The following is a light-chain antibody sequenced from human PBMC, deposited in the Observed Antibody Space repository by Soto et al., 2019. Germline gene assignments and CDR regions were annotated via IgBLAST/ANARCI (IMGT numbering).Light chain of an antibody. Sequence: QSVLTQPPSTSGTPGQRVTISCSGSSSNIGGEAVNWYQLPGTAPKLLIYSYNQRPSGVPDRFSGSKSGTSASLAISGLQSEDEADYICAAWDDSLNGYVFGTGTKVTFL. CDR1: SSNIGGEA. CDR3: AAWDDSLNGYV. V-gene: IGLV1-44*01. CDR2: SYN. J-gene: IGLJ1*01.